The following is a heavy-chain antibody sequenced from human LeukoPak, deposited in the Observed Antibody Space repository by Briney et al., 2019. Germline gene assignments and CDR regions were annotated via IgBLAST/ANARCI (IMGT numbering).Heavy chain of an antibody. J-gene: IGHJ6*02. CDR2: INGDGTST. Sequence: QPGGSLRLSCAASGFTFSSYWMHWVRQAPGMGLVWVSRINGDGTSTNYADSVKGRFTISRDNAKNTLYLQMNSLRAEDTTVYYCARAMVTTRNAMDVWGQGTTVTVSS. V-gene: IGHV3-74*01. CDR3: ARAMVTTRNAMDV. CDR1: GFTFSSYW. D-gene: IGHD4-17*01.